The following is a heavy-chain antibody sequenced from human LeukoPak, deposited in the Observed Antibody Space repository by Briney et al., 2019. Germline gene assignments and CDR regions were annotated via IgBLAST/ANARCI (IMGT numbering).Heavy chain of an antibody. V-gene: IGHV4-4*07. D-gene: IGHD6-19*01. CDR2: IYTSWST. CDR1: GGSISSYY. Sequence: PSETLSLTCTVSGGSISSYYWSWIRQPAVKGLEWIGRIYTSWSTNYNPSLKSRVTMSADTSKNQFSLKLSSVTAADTAVYYCERDSSGWYALNWFDPWGQGTLVNVSS. J-gene: IGHJ5*02. CDR3: ERDSSGWYALNWFDP.